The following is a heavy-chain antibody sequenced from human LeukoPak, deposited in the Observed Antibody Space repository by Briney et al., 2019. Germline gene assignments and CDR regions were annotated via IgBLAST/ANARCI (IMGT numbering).Heavy chain of an antibody. Sequence: GASVKVSCKASGYTFTSYDINWVRQATGQGLEWMGWMNPNSGNTGYAQKFQGRVTMTTDTSTSTAYMELRSLRSDDTAVYYCALRQGVYIGYWGQGTLVTVSS. D-gene: IGHD6-13*01. CDR3: ALRQGVYIGY. CDR2: MNPNSGNT. V-gene: IGHV1-8*01. J-gene: IGHJ4*02. CDR1: GYTFTSYD.